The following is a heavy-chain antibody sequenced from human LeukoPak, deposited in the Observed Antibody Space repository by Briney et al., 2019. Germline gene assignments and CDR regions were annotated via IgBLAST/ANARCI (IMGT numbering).Heavy chain of an antibody. CDR3: ARDRQIAY. J-gene: IGHJ4*02. Sequence: GGSLILSCAASGFTFRNYWLTWVRQAPGQGLEWVANIKQDGSEKHYVDSVKGRFTISRDNVKNSLYLQMNSLRAEDTAVYYCARDRQIAYWGQGTLVTVSS. V-gene: IGHV3-7*01. CDR2: IKQDGSEK. CDR1: GFTFRNYW.